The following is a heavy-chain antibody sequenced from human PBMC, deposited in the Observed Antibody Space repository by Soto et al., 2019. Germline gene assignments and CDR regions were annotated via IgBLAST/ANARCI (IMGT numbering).Heavy chain of an antibody. D-gene: IGHD2-15*01. Sequence: ALKISCKGSGYSFTSYWISCVRQMPVKGLEWMGRIDPSDSYTNYSPSFQGHVTISADKSISTAYLQWSSLKASDTAMYYCARHRRYCSGGSCTPPHRAFDIWGQGPMITVSS. CDR2: IDPSDSYT. V-gene: IGHV5-10-1*01. CDR1: GYSFTSYW. CDR3: ARHRRYCSGGSCTPPHRAFDI. J-gene: IGHJ3*02.